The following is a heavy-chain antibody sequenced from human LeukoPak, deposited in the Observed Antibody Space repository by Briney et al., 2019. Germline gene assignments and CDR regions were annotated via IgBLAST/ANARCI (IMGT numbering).Heavy chain of an antibody. J-gene: IGHJ4*02. CDR1: GFTFSYYA. V-gene: IGHV3-23*01. CDR2: ISGSGGST. D-gene: IGHD6-19*01. Sequence: GGSLRLSCAASGFTFSYYAMSWVRQAPGKGLECVSAISGSGGSTYYADSVKGRFTISRDNSKSTLYLQMNSLRAEDTAVYYCAKDLRYSSGWDDFDYWGQGTLVTVSS. CDR3: AKDLRYSSGWDDFDY.